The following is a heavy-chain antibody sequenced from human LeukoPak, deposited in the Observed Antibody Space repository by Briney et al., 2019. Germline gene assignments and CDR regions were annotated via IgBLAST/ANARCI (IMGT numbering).Heavy chain of an antibody. CDR1: GGSISSGSYY. D-gene: IGHD2-15*01. J-gene: IGHJ4*02. CDR2: IYTSGGT. V-gene: IGHV4-61*02. Sequence: PSETLSLTCTVSGGSISSGSYYWSWIRQPAGKGLEWIGRIYTSGGTNYNPSLKSRVTISVDTSKNQFSLKLSSVTAADTAVYYCARFYFRTLGYCSGGSCRDYWGQGTLVTVSS. CDR3: ARFYFRTLGYCSGGSCRDY.